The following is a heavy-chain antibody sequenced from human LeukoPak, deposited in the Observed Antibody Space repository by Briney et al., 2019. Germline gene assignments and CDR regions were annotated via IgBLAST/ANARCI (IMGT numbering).Heavy chain of an antibody. D-gene: IGHD1-14*01. CDR3: ARDHGQEPPFDY. J-gene: IGHJ4*02. CDR1: GFTFDDYA. CDR2: ISWNSGSI. Sequence: QSGGSLRLSCTASGFTFDDYAMYWVRQAPGKGLEWVSGISWNSGSIAYADSVKGRFTISRDNSKNTLYLQMNSLRAEDTAVYYCARDHGQEPPFDYWGQGTLVTVSS. V-gene: IGHV3-9*01.